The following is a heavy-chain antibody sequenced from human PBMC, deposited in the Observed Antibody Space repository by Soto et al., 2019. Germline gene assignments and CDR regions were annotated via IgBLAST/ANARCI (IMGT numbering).Heavy chain of an antibody. D-gene: IGHD1-7*01. V-gene: IGHV5-51*01. CDR1: GYSFTSYW. J-gene: IGHJ6*04. Sequence: PGESLKISCKGSGYSFTSYWIGWVRQMPGKGLEWMGIIYPGDSDTRYSPSFQGQVTISADKSISTAYLQWSSLKASDTAMYYWSRHRGTETTWSYYSYGMDVWGKGTTVTVSS. CDR3: SRHRGTETTWSYYSYGMDV. CDR2: IYPGDSDT.